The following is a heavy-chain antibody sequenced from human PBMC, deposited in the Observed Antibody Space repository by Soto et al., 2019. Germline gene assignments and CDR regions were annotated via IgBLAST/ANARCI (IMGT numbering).Heavy chain of an antibody. D-gene: IGHD6-19*01. J-gene: IGHJ6*02. Sequence: QVQLVQSGAEVKKPGSSVKVSCKASGGTFSSYTISWVRQAPGQGLEWMGRIIPILGIANYAQKFQGRVTITADKSTSTAYMELSSLRSEDTAVYYCARGGSSYGWYREYGMDVWGQGTTVTVSS. V-gene: IGHV1-69*02. CDR1: GGTFSSYT. CDR2: IIPILGIA. CDR3: ARGGSSYGWYREYGMDV.